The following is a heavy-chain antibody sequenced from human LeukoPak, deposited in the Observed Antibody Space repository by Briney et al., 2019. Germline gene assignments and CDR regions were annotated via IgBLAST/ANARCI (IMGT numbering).Heavy chain of an antibody. CDR2: IRYDGSNK. Sequence: GGSLRLSSVASGFTLSYNGMHSVRQAPRKGLERGAFIRYDGSNKYYADSVKSRLTISRDNSKNTLYLHVNSLRPEDTAVYYCASRLRATRKIFDYWGQGTLVTVSS. J-gene: IGHJ4*02. V-gene: IGHV3-30*02. CDR3: ASRLRATRKIFDY. CDR1: GFTLSYNG. D-gene: IGHD5-12*01.